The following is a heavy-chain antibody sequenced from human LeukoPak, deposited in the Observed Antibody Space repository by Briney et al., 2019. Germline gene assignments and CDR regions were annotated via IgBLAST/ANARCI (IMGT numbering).Heavy chain of an antibody. Sequence: ASVKVSCKTSGYSFTAYFIHWARQAPGQGLEWMGWINPSTGGTYYAQKFQDRVTMTRDTSITTAYMELSRLTSDDTAVYYCARARDNWNPVLDSWGQGTLVTVSS. CDR3: ARARDNWNPVLDS. D-gene: IGHD1-1*01. J-gene: IGHJ4*02. V-gene: IGHV1-2*02. CDR2: INPSTGGT. CDR1: GYSFTAYF.